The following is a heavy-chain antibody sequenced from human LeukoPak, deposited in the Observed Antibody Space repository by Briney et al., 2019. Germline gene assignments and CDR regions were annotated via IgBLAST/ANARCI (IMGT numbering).Heavy chain of an antibody. J-gene: IGHJ5*02. CDR1: GGSISSYY. V-gene: IGHV4-4*07. D-gene: IGHD3-22*01. Sequence: SETLSLTCTVSGGSISSYYWSWIRQPAGKGLEWIGRIYTSGSTNYNPPLKSRGTTSVDTSKNQFSLKLSSVTAADTAVYYCARAGSYYYDRTRFDPWGQGTLVTVSS. CDR2: IYTSGST. CDR3: ARAGSYYYDRTRFDP.